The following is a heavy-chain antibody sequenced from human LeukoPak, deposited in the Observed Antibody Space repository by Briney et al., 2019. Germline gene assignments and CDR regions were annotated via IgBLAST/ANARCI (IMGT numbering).Heavy chain of an antibody. Sequence: GESLKISCKGSGYTFSSYWIGWVRQMPGKGLEWMGIIYPGDSDTRYSPSLQDQVTILVDTSIGTAYLQWSSLKASDTAIYYCARQNDFGLDYWGKGTLVPVSS. V-gene: IGHV5-51*01. CDR2: IYPGDSDT. CDR3: ARQNDFGLDY. D-gene: IGHD3-3*01. CDR1: GYTFSSYW. J-gene: IGHJ4*02.